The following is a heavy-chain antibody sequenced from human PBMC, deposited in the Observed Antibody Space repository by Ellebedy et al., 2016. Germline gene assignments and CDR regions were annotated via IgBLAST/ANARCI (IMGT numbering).Heavy chain of an antibody. CDR3: ARPMTTVTRRYYYGMDV. CDR1: GGSISSYY. J-gene: IGHJ6*02. Sequence: SETLSLTCTVSGGSISSYYWSWIRQPPGKGLEWIGEINHSGSTNYNPSLKSRVTISVDTSKNQFSLKLSSVTAADTAVYYCARPMTTVTRRYYYGMDVWGQGTTVTVSS. D-gene: IGHD4-11*01. CDR2: INHSGST. V-gene: IGHV4-34*01.